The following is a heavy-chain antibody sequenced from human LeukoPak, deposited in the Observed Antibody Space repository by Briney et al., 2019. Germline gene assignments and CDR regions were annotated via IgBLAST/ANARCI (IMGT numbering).Heavy chain of an antibody. Sequence: GASVKVSCKASGGTFSSYAISWVRQAPGQGLEWMGRIIPILGIANYAQKFQGRVTITADKSTSTAYMELSSLRSEDTAVYYCAREDYDSSGYVDYWGQGTLVTVSS. CDR2: IIPILGIA. D-gene: IGHD3-22*01. V-gene: IGHV1-69*04. CDR3: AREDYDSSGYVDY. J-gene: IGHJ4*02. CDR1: GGTFSSYA.